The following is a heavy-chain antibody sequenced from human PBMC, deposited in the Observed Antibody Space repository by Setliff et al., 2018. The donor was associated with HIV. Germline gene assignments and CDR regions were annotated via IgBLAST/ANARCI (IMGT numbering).Heavy chain of an antibody. CDR1: GGSISRYY. V-gene: IGHV4-4*07. Sequence: SETLSLTCIVSGGSISRYYWNWIRQPAGKGLEWIGHIYTTGSTNYNPSLKSRVTVSVDTSKNQFSLRLSSVTAADTAVYYCARVALLNDHILTAPEYVDIWGQGTQVTVSS. CDR2: IYTTGST. J-gene: IGHJ4*02. D-gene: IGHD2-15*01. CDR3: ARVALLNDHILTAPEYVDI.